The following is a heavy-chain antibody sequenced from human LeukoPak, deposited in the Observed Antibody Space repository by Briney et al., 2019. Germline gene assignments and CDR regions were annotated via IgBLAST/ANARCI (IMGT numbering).Heavy chain of an antibody. J-gene: IGHJ3*02. CDR1: GYSFTSYW. D-gene: IGHD3-22*01. Sequence: GESLKISCKGSGYSFTSYWISWVRQMPGKGLEWMGRIDPSDSYTNYSPSFQGHVTISADKSISTAYLQWSSLKASDTAMYYCARHIAETDSSASSDAFDIWGQGTMVTVFS. CDR2: IDPSDSYT. CDR3: ARHIAETDSSASSDAFDI. V-gene: IGHV5-10-1*01.